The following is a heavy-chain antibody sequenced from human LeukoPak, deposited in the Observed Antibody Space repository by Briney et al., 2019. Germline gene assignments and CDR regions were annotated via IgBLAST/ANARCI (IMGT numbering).Heavy chain of an antibody. J-gene: IGHJ4*02. Sequence: GASVKVSCKASGYTFTSYGISWVRQAPGQGLEWMGWISAYNGNTNYAQKLQGRVTMTTDTSTSTAYMELRSLRSDDTAVYYCALVLLWFGELRRAGFDYWGQGTLVTVSS. D-gene: IGHD3-10*01. CDR1: GYTFTSYG. V-gene: IGHV1-18*01. CDR2: ISAYNGNT. CDR3: ALVLLWFGELRRAGFDY.